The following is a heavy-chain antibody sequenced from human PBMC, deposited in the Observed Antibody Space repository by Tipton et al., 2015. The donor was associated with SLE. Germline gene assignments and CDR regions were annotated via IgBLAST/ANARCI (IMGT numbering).Heavy chain of an antibody. CDR3: ARVVRLLGAAGHFDT. Sequence: TLSLTCTVSGGSISRGPYYWNWIRQPAGKGLEWIGRIYTSGSNYYNPSLKSRVAISVDTSKNQFSLNLTSVTAADTAVYYCARVVRLLGAAGHFDTWGQGALVTVSS. D-gene: IGHD6-13*01. J-gene: IGHJ4*02. CDR1: GGSISRGPYY. CDR2: IYTSGSN. V-gene: IGHV4-61*02.